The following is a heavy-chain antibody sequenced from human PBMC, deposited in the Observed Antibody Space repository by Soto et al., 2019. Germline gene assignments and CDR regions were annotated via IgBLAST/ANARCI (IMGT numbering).Heavy chain of an antibody. Sequence: GASVKVSCKAPGGTFSSYAISWVRQAPGQGLEWMGGIIPIFGTANYAQKFQGRVTITADESTSTAYMELSSLRSEDTAVYYCARDRYIVATSYYYYGMDVWGQGTTVTVSS. CDR1: GGTFSSYA. D-gene: IGHD5-12*01. CDR3: ARDRYIVATSYYYYGMDV. J-gene: IGHJ6*02. V-gene: IGHV1-69*13. CDR2: IIPIFGTA.